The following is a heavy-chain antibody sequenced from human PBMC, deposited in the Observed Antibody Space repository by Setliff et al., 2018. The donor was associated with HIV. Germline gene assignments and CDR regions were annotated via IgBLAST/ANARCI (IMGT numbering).Heavy chain of an antibody. CDR2: ISGSGDST. V-gene: IGHV3-23*01. J-gene: IGHJ3*02. D-gene: IGHD6-19*01. CDR3: AKPLGLVVATPDAFDI. CDR1: GFTFSSYA. Sequence: LRLSCAASGFTFSSYAMSWVRQAPGKGLEWVSAISGSGDSTYYADSVKGRFTISRDNSKNTLYLQMNSLRAEDTAVYYCAKPLGLVVATPDAFDIWGQGTMVTVSS.